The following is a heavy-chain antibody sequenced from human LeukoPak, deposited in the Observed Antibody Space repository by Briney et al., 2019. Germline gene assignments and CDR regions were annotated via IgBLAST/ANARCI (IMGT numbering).Heavy chain of an antibody. V-gene: IGHV1-46*01. Sequence: GSAKVSPKASGYTFTRHYMQSVSHTPGQGRECMGDLKPGGGSTSYAQKFQGRLTMTRDMSTSTVYMELSSLRSEDTAVYYCARGSRPVYNLLTGKRYFDYWGQGTLLTVSS. J-gene: IGHJ4*02. CDR2: LKPGGGST. D-gene: IGHD3-9*01. CDR3: ARGSRPVYNLLTGKRYFDY. CDR1: GYTFTRHY.